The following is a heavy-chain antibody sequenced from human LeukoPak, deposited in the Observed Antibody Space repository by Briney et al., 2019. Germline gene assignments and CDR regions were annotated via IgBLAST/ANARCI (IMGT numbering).Heavy chain of an antibody. CDR3: ARGYSSGIDY. Sequence: SQTLSLTCAISGDSVSSNSAAWNWIRQSPSRGLEWLGRTYYRSKRYNDYAVSMRSRVSINPDTSKNQFSLQLDSVTPEDTAVYYCARGYSSGIDYWGQGTLVTVSS. J-gene: IGHJ4*02. D-gene: IGHD6-19*01. V-gene: IGHV6-1*01. CDR1: GDSVSSNSAA. CDR2: TYYRSKRYN.